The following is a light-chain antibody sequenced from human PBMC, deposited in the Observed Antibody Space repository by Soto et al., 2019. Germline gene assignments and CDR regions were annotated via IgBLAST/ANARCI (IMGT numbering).Light chain of an antibody. CDR3: QKYYSISH. V-gene: IGKV4-1*01. CDR2: WAS. J-gene: IGKJ4*01. CDR1: QSLLYSSNNKNY. Sequence: DIVTTQSPDSLAVSLGERATINCKSSQSLLYSSNNKNYLAWYQQKPGQPPKLLLYWASTRESGVPDRFSGSGSGTDFTLTISSLQAEDVAVYYWQKYYSISHFGGGTKVEIK.